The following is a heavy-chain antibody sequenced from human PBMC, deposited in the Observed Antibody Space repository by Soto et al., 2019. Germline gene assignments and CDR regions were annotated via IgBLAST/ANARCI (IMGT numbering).Heavy chain of an antibody. D-gene: IGHD4-4*01. CDR3: ARYDYNGYYFDY. J-gene: IGHJ4*02. CDR1: GYTFSTYY. Sequence: GASVKVSCKASGYTFSTYYMHWVRQAPGQGYEWMGIINPSGGSTTYAQKFQGRVTMTIDTSTTTVYMELSSLRSEDTAVYYCARYDYNGYYFDYWGQGTLVTVSS. CDR2: INPSGGST. V-gene: IGHV1-46*01.